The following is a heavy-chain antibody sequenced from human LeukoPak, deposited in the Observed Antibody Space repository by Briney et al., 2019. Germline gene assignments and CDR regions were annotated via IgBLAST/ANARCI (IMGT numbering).Heavy chain of an antibody. CDR2: ISAYNGNT. Sequence: ASVKVSCKASGGTFSSYAISWVRQAPGQGLEWMGWISAYNGNTNYAQKLQGRVTMTTDTSTSTAYMELRSLRSDDTAVYYCARVGEGAHGGKWFDPWGQGTLVTVSS. CDR3: ARVGEGAHGGKWFDP. CDR1: GGTFSSYA. J-gene: IGHJ5*02. D-gene: IGHD3-10*01. V-gene: IGHV1-18*01.